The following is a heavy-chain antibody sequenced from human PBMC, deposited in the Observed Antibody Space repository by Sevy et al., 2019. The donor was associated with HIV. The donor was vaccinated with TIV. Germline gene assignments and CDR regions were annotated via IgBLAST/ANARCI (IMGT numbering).Heavy chain of an antibody. Sequence: GGSLRLSCAASGFTFSTWLNWVRQPPGKGLEGVGGIKSKTDAGTKDYAAPVKDKFTISRDTSTNTLYLKMNSLKTEATAVYYSAADRASSWNFYYGMDVWGQGTTVTVSS. V-gene: IGHV3-15*07. CDR1: GFTFSTW. D-gene: IGHD6-13*01. CDR2: IKSKTDAGTK. CDR3: AADRASSWNFYYGMDV. J-gene: IGHJ6*02.